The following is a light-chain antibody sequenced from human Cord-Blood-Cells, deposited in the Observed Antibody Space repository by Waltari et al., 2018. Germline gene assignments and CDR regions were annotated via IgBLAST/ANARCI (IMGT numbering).Light chain of an antibody. Sequence: PSTLSASVGDRVTITCRASQSISSWLAWYQQKPGKAPKLLIYDASSLESGVPSRFSGSGSGTEFTLTISSLQPDDFATYYCQQYNSYLYTFGQGTKLEIK. CDR3: QQYNSYLYT. J-gene: IGKJ2*01. CDR2: DAS. CDR1: QSISSW. V-gene: IGKV1-5*01.